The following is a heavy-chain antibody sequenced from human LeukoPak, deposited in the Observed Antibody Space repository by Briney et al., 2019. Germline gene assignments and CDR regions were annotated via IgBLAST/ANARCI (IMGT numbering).Heavy chain of an antibody. CDR3: ARAYNDFWSGQFGDY. D-gene: IGHD3-3*01. CDR2: IKQDGSEK. V-gene: IGHV3-7*01. J-gene: IGHJ4*02. Sequence: GGSLRLSCAASGFTFSAYWMTWVRQAPGKGLEWVANIKQDGSEKYYVDSVKGRFTISRDNAKNSLYLQMNSLRAEDTAVYYCARAYNDFWSGQFGDYWGQGTVVTVSS. CDR1: GFTFSAYW.